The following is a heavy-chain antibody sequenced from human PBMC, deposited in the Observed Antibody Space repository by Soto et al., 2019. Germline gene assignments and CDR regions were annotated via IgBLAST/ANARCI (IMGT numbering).Heavy chain of an antibody. Sequence: GGSLRLSCAASEFTFSTYSMNWVRQAPGKGLEWVSSISSSSGRVYYADSVKGRFTISRDNAKNSLFLQMNSLRAEDTAVYYCAGRYCTNGVCPFDSWGQGTLVTVSS. V-gene: IGHV3-21*01. D-gene: IGHD2-8*01. CDR1: EFTFSTYS. CDR3: AGRYCTNGVCPFDS. J-gene: IGHJ4*02. CDR2: ISSSSGRV.